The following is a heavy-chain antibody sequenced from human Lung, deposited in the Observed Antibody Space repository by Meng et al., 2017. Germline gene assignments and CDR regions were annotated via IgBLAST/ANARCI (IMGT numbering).Heavy chain of an antibody. CDR3: ARGPTTMAHDFDY. CDR1: GGSFSDYY. D-gene: IGHD4-11*01. J-gene: IGHJ4*02. Sequence: QGQLQQWGAGLLKPSETLSLTCVVPGGSFSDYYWSWIRQPPGKGLEWIGEINHSGSTNYNPSLERRATISVDTSQNNLSLKLSSVTAADSAVYYCARGPTTMAHDFDYWGQGTLVTVSS. CDR2: INHSGST. V-gene: IGHV4-34*01.